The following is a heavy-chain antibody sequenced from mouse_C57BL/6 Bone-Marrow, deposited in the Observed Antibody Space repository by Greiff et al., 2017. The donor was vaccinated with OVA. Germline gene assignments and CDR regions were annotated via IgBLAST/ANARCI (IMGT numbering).Heavy chain of an antibody. Sequence: VQLQQSGAELVRPGASVKLSCTASGFNIKDDYMHWVQQRPEQGLAWIGWLDPENGDPESATKFQSKGTITADTSSNTAYLQLSSLTSEDTAVDYCTPRNGNTNYWGQGTTLTVSS. CDR3: TPRNGNTNY. CDR2: LDPENGDP. V-gene: IGHV14-4*01. J-gene: IGHJ2*01. D-gene: IGHD1-2*01. CDR1: GFNIKDDY.